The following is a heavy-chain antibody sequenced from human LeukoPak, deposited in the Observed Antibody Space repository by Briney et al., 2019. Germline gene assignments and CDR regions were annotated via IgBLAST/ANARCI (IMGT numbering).Heavy chain of an antibody. D-gene: IGHD3-10*01. V-gene: IGHV3-7*01. Sequence: PGGSLRLSCAASGFTFSKAWMTWVRQAPGKGLEWVANIKQDGSEKYYVDSVKGRFTISRDNAKNSLYLQMNSLRAEDTAVYYCARDLFFGYYYYYMDVWGKGTTVTVSS. CDR2: IKQDGSEK. CDR3: ARDLFFGYYYYYMDV. CDR1: GFTFSKAW. J-gene: IGHJ6*03.